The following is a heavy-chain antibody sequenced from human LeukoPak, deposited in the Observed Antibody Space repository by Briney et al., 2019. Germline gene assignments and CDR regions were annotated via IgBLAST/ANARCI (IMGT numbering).Heavy chain of an antibody. CDR2: ISGSGGST. D-gene: IGHD6-19*01. J-gene: IGHJ5*02. V-gene: IGHV3-23*01. CDR3: ERTESSGWYDNWFDP. Sequence: GGSLRLSCAASGFTFSSCAMSWVRQAPGKGLEWVSAISGSGGSTYYADSVKGRFTISRDNSKNTLYLQMNSLRAEDTAVYYCERTESSGWYDNWFDPWGQGTLVTVSS. CDR1: GFTFSSCA.